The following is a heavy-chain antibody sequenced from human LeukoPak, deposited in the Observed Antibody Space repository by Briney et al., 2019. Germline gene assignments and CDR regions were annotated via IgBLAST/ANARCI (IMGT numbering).Heavy chain of an antibody. D-gene: IGHD3-3*01. V-gene: IGHV4-39*07. CDR1: GGSISSSSYY. J-gene: IGHJ4*02. Sequence: SETLSLTCTVSGGSISSSSYYWGWIRRPPGKGLEWIGSIYYSGSTYYNPSLKSRVTISVDTSKNQFSLKLSSVTAADTAVYYCARSKEGNFWSGYYTFGSGYYFDYWGQGALVTVSS. CDR3: ARSKEGNFWSGYYTFGSGYYFDY. CDR2: IYYSGST.